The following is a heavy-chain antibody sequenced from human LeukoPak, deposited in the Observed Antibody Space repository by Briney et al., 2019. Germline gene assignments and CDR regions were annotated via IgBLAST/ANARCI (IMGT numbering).Heavy chain of an antibody. V-gene: IGHV3-33*01. J-gene: IGHJ5*02. CDR3: ARDTVTRCFDP. CDR2: IWYDGTNK. D-gene: IGHD4-17*01. Sequence: PGGSLRLSCAASGFSFSSFGMHWVRQAPGKGLEWVADIWYDGTNKYYADSVKGRFTISRDNSKNTLYLQMNSLGAEDTAVYYCARDTVTRCFDPWGQGTLVTVSS. CDR1: GFSFSSFG.